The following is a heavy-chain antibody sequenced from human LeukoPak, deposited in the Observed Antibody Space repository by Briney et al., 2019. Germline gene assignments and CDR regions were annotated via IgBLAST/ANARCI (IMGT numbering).Heavy chain of an antibody. V-gene: IGHV1-18*01. CDR1: GYTFTSYG. D-gene: IGHD3-3*01. CDR3: ARITYDFWSGYYMPDDP. Sequence: ASVKVSCKASGYTFTSYGISWVRQAPGQGLEWMGLISIYNGNTDYAQKLRGRVTMTTDTSTSTAYLELRGLRSDDTAVYYCARITYDFWSGYYMPDDPWGQGTLVTVSS. J-gene: IGHJ5*02. CDR2: ISIYNGNT.